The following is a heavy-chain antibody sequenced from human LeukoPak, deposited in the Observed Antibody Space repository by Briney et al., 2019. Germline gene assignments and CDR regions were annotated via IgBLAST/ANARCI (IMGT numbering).Heavy chain of an antibody. CDR1: GGSISSSSYY. Sequence: SETLSLTCTVSGGSISSSSYYWSWIRQPPGKGLEWIGEINHSGSTNYNPSLKSRVTISVDTSKNQFSLKLSSVTAADTAVYYCARINWGSGWFDPWGQGTLVTVSS. V-gene: IGHV4-39*07. CDR2: INHSGST. D-gene: IGHD7-27*01. J-gene: IGHJ5*02. CDR3: ARINWGSGWFDP.